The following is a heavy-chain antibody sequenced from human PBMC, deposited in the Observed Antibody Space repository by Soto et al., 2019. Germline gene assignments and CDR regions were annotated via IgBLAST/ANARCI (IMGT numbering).Heavy chain of an antibody. J-gene: IGHJ4*02. CDR2: IKSKTDGGTT. V-gene: IGHV3-15*01. CDR1: GFTFSNAW. D-gene: IGHD5-12*01. CDR3: TTEYNVEMATIPGY. Sequence: EVQLVESGGGLVKPGGSLRLSCAASGFTFSNAWMSWVRQAPGQGLEWVGRIKSKTDGGTTDYAAPVKGRFTISRDDSKNTLYLQMHSLKTEDTAVYYCTTEYNVEMATIPGYWGQGTLVTVSS.